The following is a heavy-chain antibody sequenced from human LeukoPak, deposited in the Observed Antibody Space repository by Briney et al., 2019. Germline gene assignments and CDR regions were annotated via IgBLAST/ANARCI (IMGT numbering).Heavy chain of an antibody. V-gene: IGHV3-74*01. CDR1: GFTFSSYW. CDR3: XXXXXXXXMVYYYYYYMDV. CDR2: INSDGSST. D-gene: IGHD2-15*01. J-gene: IGHJ6*03. Sequence: GGSLRLSCAASGFTFSSYWMHWVRQAPGKGLVWVSRINSDGSSTSYADSVKGRFTISRDNAKNTLYLQMNSLRAEDTAVYYXXXXXXXXXMVYYYYYYMDVWGKGTTVTISS.